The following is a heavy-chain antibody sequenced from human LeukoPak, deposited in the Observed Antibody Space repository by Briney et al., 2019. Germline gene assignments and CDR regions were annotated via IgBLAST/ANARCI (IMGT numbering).Heavy chain of an antibody. CDR2: IYSSGST. V-gene: IGHV4-59*05. CDR3: AKSGGYGLIDY. D-gene: IGHD6-25*01. J-gene: IGHJ4*01. Sequence: PSETLSPTCAVYGGSFSGYYWSWIRQPPGKGLEWIGSIYSSGSTYYNSSLKSRVTISIDTSKNQVSLKMSSVTAADTAVYYCAKSGGYGLIDYWGQGTLVTVSS. CDR1: GGSFSGYY.